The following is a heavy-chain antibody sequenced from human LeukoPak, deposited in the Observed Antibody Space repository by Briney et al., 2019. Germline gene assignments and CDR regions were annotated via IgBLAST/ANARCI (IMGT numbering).Heavy chain of an antibody. D-gene: IGHD1-26*01. Sequence: GGSLRLSCTASGFAFSGSAVHWVRQSSEKGLEWVGHIDKESQFYATATAYAASVEGRFTISRDDSKNTAYLQMNSLKTEDTALYFCTRDSGTYNWLDPWGQGTLVTVSS. CDR2: IDKESQFYATAT. V-gene: IGHV3-73*01. CDR3: TRDSGTYNWLDP. J-gene: IGHJ5*02. CDR1: GFAFSGSA.